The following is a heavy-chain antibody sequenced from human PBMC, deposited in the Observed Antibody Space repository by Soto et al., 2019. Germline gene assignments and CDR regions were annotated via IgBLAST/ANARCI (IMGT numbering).Heavy chain of an antibody. J-gene: IGHJ4*02. V-gene: IGHV4-39*01. CDR2: IYHTGTT. Sequence: SETLSLTCTFSVDSISSSTYYCGWIRQPPWKGLEWIGCIYHTGTTYYNPSLKSRVTISVDTSKNQFSLKLSSVTAADTAVYYCARPYFSSSSMFEYWGQGTLVSVS. CDR3: ARPYFSSSSMFEY. CDR1: VDSISSSTYY. D-gene: IGHD6-6*01.